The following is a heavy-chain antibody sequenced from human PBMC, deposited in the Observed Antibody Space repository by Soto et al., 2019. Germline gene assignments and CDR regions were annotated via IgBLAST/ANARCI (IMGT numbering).Heavy chain of an antibody. Sequence: SETLSLTCAVSGGSFTAYYWNWIRQPPGKGLEWIGEINHYGTTNYNPSLKSRVTISVDTSKNQFSLKLSSVTAADTAVYYCARGKGSYDFWSGYYFYFDYWGQGTLVTVSS. J-gene: IGHJ4*02. CDR1: GGSFTAYY. CDR2: INHYGTT. CDR3: ARGKGSYDFWSGYYFYFDY. D-gene: IGHD3-3*01. V-gene: IGHV4-34*01.